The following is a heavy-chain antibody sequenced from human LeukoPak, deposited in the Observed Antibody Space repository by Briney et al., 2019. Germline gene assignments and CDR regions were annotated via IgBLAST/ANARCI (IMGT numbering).Heavy chain of an antibody. CDR1: GGTFSSFA. J-gene: IGHJ5*02. CDR2: ISAYNGNT. Sequence: ASVKVSCKASGGTFSSFAINWVRQAPGQGLEWMGWISAYNGNTNYAQKLQGRVTMTTDTSTSTAYMELRSLRSDDTAVYYCARVVSYYGSGSYYLNWFDPWGQGTLVTVSS. V-gene: IGHV1-18*01. D-gene: IGHD3-10*01. CDR3: ARVVSYYGSGSYYLNWFDP.